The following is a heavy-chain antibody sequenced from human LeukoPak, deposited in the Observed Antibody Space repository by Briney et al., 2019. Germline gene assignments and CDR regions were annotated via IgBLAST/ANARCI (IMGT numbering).Heavy chain of an antibody. V-gene: IGHV3-48*03. J-gene: IGHJ4*02. Sequence: XSCAASGFTFSSYEINWVRQAPGKGLEWVSYISGSGTIRYYADSVKGRFTISRDKAKSSLYLQMSSLRVEDTAVYYCARDAYSSSSNDYWGQGTLVTVSS. CDR1: GFTFSSYE. CDR3: ARDAYSSSSNDY. CDR2: ISGSGTIR. D-gene: IGHD6-6*01.